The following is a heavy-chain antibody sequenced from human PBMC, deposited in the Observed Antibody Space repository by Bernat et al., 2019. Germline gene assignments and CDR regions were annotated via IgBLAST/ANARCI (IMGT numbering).Heavy chain of an antibody. J-gene: IGHJ3*02. Sequence: QVQLVQSGAEVKKPGSSVKVSCKASGGTFSSYAISWVRQAPGQGLEWMGGIIPSGSSTSYAQKFQGRVTMTRDTSTSTVYMELSSLRSEDTAVYYCARGDAFDIWGQGTMVTVSS. V-gene: IGHV1-69*06. CDR1: GGTFSSYA. CDR3: ARGDAFDI. CDR2: IIPSGSST.